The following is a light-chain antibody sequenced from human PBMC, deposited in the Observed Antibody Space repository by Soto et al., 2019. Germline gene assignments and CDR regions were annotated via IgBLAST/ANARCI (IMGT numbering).Light chain of an antibody. J-gene: IGKJ1*01. CDR1: QSVSSN. CDR2: GAS. Sequence: IGMTQSPATLSVSQGERATLSCRASQSVSSNLAWYQQKPGQAPRLLIYGASTRATGIPARFSGSGSGTEFTLTISSLQSEDFAVYYCQQYNNWPGTFGQGTKVDI. CDR3: QQYNNWPGT. V-gene: IGKV3-15*01.